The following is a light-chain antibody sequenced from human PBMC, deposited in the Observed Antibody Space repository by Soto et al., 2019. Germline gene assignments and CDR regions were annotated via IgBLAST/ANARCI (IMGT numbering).Light chain of an antibody. V-gene: IGLV1-40*01. CDR1: SSNIGAGSD. CDR3: QSYDSSLSGDVV. J-gene: IGLJ2*01. Sequence: QPVLTQPPSVSGAPGQSVTISCTGSSSNIGAGSDVHWFQHLPGTAPKLLIYGNSNRPSGVPDRFSGSKSGTSASLAITGLQAEDEADYYCQSYDSSLSGDVVFGGGTKLTVL. CDR2: GNS.